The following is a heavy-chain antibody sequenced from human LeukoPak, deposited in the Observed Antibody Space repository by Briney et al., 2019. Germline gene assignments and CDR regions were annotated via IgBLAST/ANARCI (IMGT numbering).Heavy chain of an antibody. CDR3: AKGVYCSGGSCYSYYYYGMDV. Sequence: GGSLRLSCAASGFTFSNYGMHWVRQSPGKGLEWVAVISLDGSNEYYADSVKGRFTISRDNSKNTLYLQMNSLRAEDTAVYYCAKGVYCSGGSCYSYYYYGMDVWGKGTTVTVSS. J-gene: IGHJ6*04. D-gene: IGHD2-15*01. CDR2: ISLDGSNE. V-gene: IGHV3-30*18. CDR1: GFTFSNYG.